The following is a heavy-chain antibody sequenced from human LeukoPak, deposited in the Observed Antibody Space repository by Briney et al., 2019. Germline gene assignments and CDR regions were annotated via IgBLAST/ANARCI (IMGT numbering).Heavy chain of an antibody. J-gene: IGHJ4*02. D-gene: IGHD2-15*01. CDR2: INQDGSEK. Sequence: GGSLRLSCAASGFTFRTYWMSWVRQVLGKGLEWVANINQDGSEKNYVDSVKGRFTISRDNIKNSLYLQMNSLRAEDTAVYYRATDLYYWGQGTLVTVSS. V-gene: IGHV3-7*04. CDR1: GFTFRTYW. CDR3: ATDLYY.